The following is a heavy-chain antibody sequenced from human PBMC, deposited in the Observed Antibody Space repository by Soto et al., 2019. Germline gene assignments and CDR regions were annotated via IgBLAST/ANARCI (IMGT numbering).Heavy chain of an antibody. CDR1: GYTFTSYG. J-gene: IGHJ4*02. D-gene: IGHD2-15*01. CDR3: VVAAQPYYFDY. CDR2: ISAYNGNT. Sequence: QVQLVQSGAEVKKPGASVKVSCKASGYTFTSYGISWVRQAPGQGLEWMGWISAYNGNTNYAQKLQGRVTMTADTSTSTAYMELKSMRSDDTAVYYCVVAAQPYYFDYWGQGTLVTVSS. V-gene: IGHV1-18*01.